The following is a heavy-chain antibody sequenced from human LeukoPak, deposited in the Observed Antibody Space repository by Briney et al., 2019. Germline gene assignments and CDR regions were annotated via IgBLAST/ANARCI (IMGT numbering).Heavy chain of an antibody. CDR1: GGSISSYY. Sequence: PSETLSLTCTVSGGSISSYYWSWIRQPPGKGLEWIGYIYYSGSTNYNPSLKSRVTISVDTSKNQFSLKLSSVTAADTAVYCCAQSSGTPPYYYGMDVWGQGTTVTVSS. J-gene: IGHJ6*02. CDR3: AQSSGTPPYYYGMDV. D-gene: IGHD3-10*01. V-gene: IGHV4-59*08. CDR2: IYYSGST.